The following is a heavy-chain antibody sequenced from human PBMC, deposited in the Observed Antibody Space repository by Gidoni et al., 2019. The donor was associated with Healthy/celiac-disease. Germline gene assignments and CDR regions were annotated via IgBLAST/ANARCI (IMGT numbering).Heavy chain of an antibody. D-gene: IGHD3-16*01. V-gene: IGHV4-31*03. J-gene: IGHJ5*02. CDR2: IYYSGST. Sequence: QVQLQESGPGLVKPSQTLSLPCPVSGGSISSGGYYWSWIRQHPGKGLEWIGSIYYSGSTYYNPSLKSRVTISVDTSKNQFSLKLSSVTAADTAVYYCAREWYDYVSGAHNWFDPWGQGTLVTVSS. CDR1: GGSISSGGYY. CDR3: AREWYDYVSGAHNWFDP.